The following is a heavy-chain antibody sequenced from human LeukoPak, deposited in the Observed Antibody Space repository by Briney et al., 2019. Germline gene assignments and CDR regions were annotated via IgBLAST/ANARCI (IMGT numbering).Heavy chain of an antibody. D-gene: IGHD2-2*01. CDR2: IYPGDSDT. CDR1: GSSYW. Sequence: GESLKISCKGSGSSYWIGWVRQMPGKGLEWMGIIYPGDSDTRYSPSFQGQVTISADKSINTAYLQWSSLKASDTAMYYCARQYLGYCSSTSCLNDAFDIWGQGTMVTVSS. V-gene: IGHV5-51*01. J-gene: IGHJ3*02. CDR3: ARQYLGYCSSTSCLNDAFDI.